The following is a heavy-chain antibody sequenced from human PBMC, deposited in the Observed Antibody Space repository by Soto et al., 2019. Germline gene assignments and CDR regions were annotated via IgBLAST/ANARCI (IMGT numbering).Heavy chain of an antibody. Sequence: GESLKISCNGSGYSFTSYWIGWVRQMPGKGLEWMGIIYPGDSDTRYSPSFQGQVTISADKSISTAYLQWSSLKASDTAMYYCARGAHILTGYYPHLPDYWGQGTLVTVYS. CDR2: IYPGDSDT. V-gene: IGHV5-51*01. CDR3: ARGAHILTGYYPHLPDY. J-gene: IGHJ4*02. D-gene: IGHD3-9*01. CDR1: GYSFTSYW.